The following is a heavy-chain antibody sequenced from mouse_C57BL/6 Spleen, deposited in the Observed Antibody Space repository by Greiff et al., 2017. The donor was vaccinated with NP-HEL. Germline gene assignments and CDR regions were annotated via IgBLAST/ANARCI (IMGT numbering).Heavy chain of an antibody. D-gene: IGHD1-1*01. CDR2: INPYNGGT. V-gene: IGHV1-19*01. CDR1: GYTFTDYY. J-gene: IGHJ2*01. CDR3: DLYGNYFDY. Sequence: EVQLQQSGPVLVKPGASVKMSCKASGYTFTDYYMNWVKQSHGKSLEWIGVINPYNGGTSYNQKFKGKATLTVDKSSSTAYMELNSLTSEDSAVYYCDLYGNYFDYWGQGTTLTVSS.